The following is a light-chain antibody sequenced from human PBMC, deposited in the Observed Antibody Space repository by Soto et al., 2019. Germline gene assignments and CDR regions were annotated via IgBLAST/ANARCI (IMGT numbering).Light chain of an antibody. V-gene: IGKV3-15*01. CDR3: QQYTNWPPLT. J-gene: IGKJ4*01. CDR2: DTS. CDR1: QNIHND. Sequence: EIVMTQSPATLSVSPGEGATLSYRASQNIHNDLAWYQQKPGQAPRLLIYDTSTRATGIPARFSGSGSGTEFTLTISSLQSEDFAVYYCQQYTNWPPLTFGGGTKVEI.